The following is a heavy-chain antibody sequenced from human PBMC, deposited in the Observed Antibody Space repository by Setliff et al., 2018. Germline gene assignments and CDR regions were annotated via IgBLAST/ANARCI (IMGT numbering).Heavy chain of an antibody. CDR3: ARFSGSGWSYFDY. CDR1: GGSISSSSYY. V-gene: IGHV4-39*01. D-gene: IGHD6-19*01. Sequence: PLETLSLTCTVSGGSISSSSYYWGWIRQPPGKGLEWIGSIYYSGSTYYNPSFKSRVTISVDTSKNQFSLKLSSVTAADTAVYYCARFSGSGWSYFDYWGQGTLVTVSS. J-gene: IGHJ4*02. CDR2: IYYSGST.